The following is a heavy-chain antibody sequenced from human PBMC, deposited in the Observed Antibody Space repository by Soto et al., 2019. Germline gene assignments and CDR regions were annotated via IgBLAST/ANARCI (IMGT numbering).Heavy chain of an antibody. Sequence: PSETLSLTCTVSGGSISSSSYYWGWIRQPPGKGLEWIGSIYYSGSTYYNPSLKSRVTISVDTSKNQFSLKLSSVTAADTAVYYCARRYTEWDPFDYWGQGTLVTVSS. D-gene: IGHD1-26*01. CDR2: IYYSGST. CDR3: ARRYTEWDPFDY. CDR1: GGSISSSSYY. V-gene: IGHV4-39*07. J-gene: IGHJ4*02.